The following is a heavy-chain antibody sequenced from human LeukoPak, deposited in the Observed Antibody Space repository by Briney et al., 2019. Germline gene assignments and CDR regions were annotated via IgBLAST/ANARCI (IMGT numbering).Heavy chain of an antibody. CDR2: IRSKAYGGTT. CDR3: TGGGYCSSTSCFPDSGYYYYYMDV. D-gene: IGHD2-2*01. J-gene: IGHJ6*03. V-gene: IGHV3-49*04. Sequence: PGRSLRLSCTASGFTFGDYAMSWVRQAPGKGLEWVGFIRSKAYGGTTEYAASVKGRFTISRDDSKSIAYLQMNSLKTEDTAVYYCTGGGYCSSTSCFPDSGYYYYYMDVWGKGTTVTVSS. CDR1: GFTFGDYA.